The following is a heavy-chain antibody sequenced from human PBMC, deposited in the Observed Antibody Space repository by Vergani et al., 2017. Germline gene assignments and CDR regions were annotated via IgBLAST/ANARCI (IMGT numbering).Heavy chain of an antibody. V-gene: IGHV4-61*01. CDR2: IYYSGST. CDR1: GGSVSSGSYY. Sequence: QVQLPESGPGLVKPSETLSLTCTVSGGSVSSGSYYWSWIRQPPGKGLEWIGYIYYSGSTNYNPSLKSRVTISVDTSKNQFSLKLSSVTAADTAVYYCARGSGSYLFDYWGQGTLVTVSS. J-gene: IGHJ4*02. CDR3: ARGSGSYLFDY. D-gene: IGHD1-26*01.